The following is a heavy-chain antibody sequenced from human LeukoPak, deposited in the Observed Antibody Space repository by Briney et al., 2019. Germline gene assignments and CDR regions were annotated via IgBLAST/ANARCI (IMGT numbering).Heavy chain of an antibody. Sequence: PGGSLRLSCAASGFTFSTYSLNWVRQAPGKGLEGVSSISSSSSFMYYADSVKGRFTISRDNAKNALYLQMNSLRAEDTAVYYCVRVDHSLGKTYFDYWGQGTLVTVSS. V-gene: IGHV3-21*01. CDR3: VRVDHSLGKTYFDY. CDR1: GFTFSTYS. J-gene: IGHJ4*02. CDR2: ISSSSSFM. D-gene: IGHD2-21*01.